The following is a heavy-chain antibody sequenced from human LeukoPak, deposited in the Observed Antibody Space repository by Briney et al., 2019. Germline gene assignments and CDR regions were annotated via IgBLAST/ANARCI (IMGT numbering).Heavy chain of an antibody. CDR3: ARNIVVVPAAIQEYYYYYMDV. CDR1: GFTFTSSA. CDR2: IVVGSGNT. V-gene: IGHV1-58*02. J-gene: IGHJ6*03. D-gene: IGHD2-2*01. Sequence: SVKVSCKASGFTFTSSAMQWVRQARGQRLEWIGWIVVGSGNTNYAQKFQGRVTITTDESTSTAYMELSSLRSEDTAVYYCARNIVVVPAAIQEYYYYYMDVWGKGTTVTVSS.